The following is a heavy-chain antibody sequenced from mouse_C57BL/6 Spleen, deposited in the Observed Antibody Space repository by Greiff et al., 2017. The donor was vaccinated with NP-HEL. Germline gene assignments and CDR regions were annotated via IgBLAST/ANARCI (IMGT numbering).Heavy chain of an antibody. J-gene: IGHJ1*03. Sequence: QVQLKESGAELVKPGASVKISCKASGYAFSSYWMNWVKQRPGKGLEWIGQIYPGDGDTNYNGKFKGKATLTADKSSSTAYMQLSSLTSEDSAVYFCARWVLRYRYFDVWGTGTTVTVSS. CDR3: ARWVLRYRYFDV. CDR2: IYPGDGDT. V-gene: IGHV1-80*01. CDR1: GYAFSSYW. D-gene: IGHD1-1*01.